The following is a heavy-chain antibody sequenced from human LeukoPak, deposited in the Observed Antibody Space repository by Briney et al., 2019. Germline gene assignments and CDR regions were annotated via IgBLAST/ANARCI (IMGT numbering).Heavy chain of an antibody. Sequence: PGGSLRLSCVVSNFTLKNFGIRWVRQAPGKGLECVSFIRPEGNYKYYFESVKGRFAVSTDTSKNTVFLQMNSLRLDDTAVYYCATDSQRAVAAFWGQGTLVTVSS. V-gene: IGHV3-30*02. CDR3: ATDSQRAVAAF. J-gene: IGHJ4*02. D-gene: IGHD6-19*01. CDR2: IRPEGNYK. CDR1: NFTLKNFG.